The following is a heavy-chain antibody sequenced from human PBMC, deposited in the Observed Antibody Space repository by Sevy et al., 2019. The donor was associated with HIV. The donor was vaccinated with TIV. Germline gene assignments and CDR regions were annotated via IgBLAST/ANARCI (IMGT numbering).Heavy chain of an antibody. CDR3: AKRGGGHYDPDEIGYYFYYYNMDV. CDR1: GFSFDSYG. J-gene: IGHJ6*03. D-gene: IGHD3-22*01. CDR2: ISGSGTRT. V-gene: IGHV3-23*01. Sequence: GGSLRLSCAVSGFSFDSYGMTWVRQAPGKGLEWVSGISGSGTRTYYADSVKGRFSISRDNSKNRLYLQKNSLRSEDTSIYYGAKRGGGHYDPDEIGYYFYYYNMDVWGKGTTVTVSS.